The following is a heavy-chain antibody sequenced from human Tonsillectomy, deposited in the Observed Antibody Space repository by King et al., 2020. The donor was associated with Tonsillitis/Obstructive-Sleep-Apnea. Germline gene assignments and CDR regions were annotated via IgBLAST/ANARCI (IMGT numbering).Heavy chain of an antibody. D-gene: IGHD1-26*01. CDR3: ARGIVGATNYYYYGMDV. CDR2: INHSGST. Sequence: VQLPQWGAGLLKPSETLSLTCAVYGGSFSGYYWSWIRQPPGKGLEWIGEINHSGSTNYNPSLKSRVTISVDTSKNQFSLKLSSVTAADTAVYYCARGIVGATNYYYYGMDVWGQGTTVTVSS. V-gene: IGHV4-34*01. CDR1: GGSFSGYY. J-gene: IGHJ6*02.